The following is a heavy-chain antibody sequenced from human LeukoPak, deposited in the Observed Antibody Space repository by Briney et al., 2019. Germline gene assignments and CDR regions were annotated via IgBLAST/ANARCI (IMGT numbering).Heavy chain of an antibody. CDR3: VKRLTVGFGGAHCFDC. CDR2: IIPIFGTA. V-gene: IGHV1-69*01. Sequence: ASVKVSCKASGGTFSSYAISWVRQAPGQGLEWMGGIIPIFGTANYAQKFQGRVTITADESTSTAYMELSSLRSEDTAVYFCVKRLTVGFGGAHCFDCWGQGTLVTVSS. D-gene: IGHD3-10*01. J-gene: IGHJ4*02. CDR1: GGTFSSYA.